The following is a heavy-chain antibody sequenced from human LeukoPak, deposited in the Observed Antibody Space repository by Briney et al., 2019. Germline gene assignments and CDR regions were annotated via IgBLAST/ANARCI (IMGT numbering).Heavy chain of an antibody. CDR3: ARVSISAGYGMDV. CDR1: GGSISSSSYY. CDR2: IYYSGST. Sequence: SETLSLTCTVSGGSISSSSYYWGWIRQPPGKGLEWIGSIYYSGSTYYNPSLKSRVTISVDTSKNQFSLKLSSVTAADTAVYYCARVSISAGYGMDVWGQGTTVTVSS. V-gene: IGHV4-39*07. J-gene: IGHJ6*02.